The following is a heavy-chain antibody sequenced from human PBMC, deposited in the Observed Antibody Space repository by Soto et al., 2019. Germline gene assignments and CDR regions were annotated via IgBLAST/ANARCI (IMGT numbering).Heavy chain of an antibody. J-gene: IGHJ4*02. CDR2: ISGSGGST. Sequence: AGGALRLSCAASGFTFSSYAISWGPQAPGKGLEWVSAISGSGGSTYYADSVKGRFTISRDNSKNTLYLQMNSLRAEDTAVYYCEKVREDIFGVGTYYFDYWGQGTLVTDSS. CDR3: EKVREDIFGVGTYYFDY. CDR1: GFTFSSYA. D-gene: IGHD3-3*01. V-gene: IGHV3-23*01.